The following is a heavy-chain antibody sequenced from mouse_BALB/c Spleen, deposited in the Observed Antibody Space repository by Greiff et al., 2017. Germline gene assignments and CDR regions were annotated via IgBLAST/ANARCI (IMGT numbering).Heavy chain of an antibody. V-gene: IGHV5-6-4*01. D-gene: IGHD2-4*01. CDR2: ISSGGSYT. Sequence: EVKLMESGGGLVKPGGSLKLSCAASGFTFSSYTMSWVRQTPEKRLEWVATISSGGSYTYYPDSVKGRFTISRDNAKNTLYLQMSSLKSEDTAMYYCTRDRVITTSHYFDYWGQGTTLTVSS. CDR1: GFTFSSYT. CDR3: TRDRVITTSHYFDY. J-gene: IGHJ2*01.